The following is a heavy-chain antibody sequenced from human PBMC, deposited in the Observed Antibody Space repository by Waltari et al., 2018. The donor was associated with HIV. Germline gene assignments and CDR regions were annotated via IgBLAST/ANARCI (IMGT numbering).Heavy chain of an antibody. J-gene: IGHJ4*02. CDR3: ARGRTGTYNPAGDY. CDR1: GGTFSSHS. CDR2: IIPIFGTA. D-gene: IGHD1-26*01. V-gene: IGHV1-69*01. Sequence: QVQLVQSGAEVKKPGSSVKVSCKASGGTFSSHSITWVRQAPGQGLEWMGGIIPIFGTANYAQKFQGRVTITADDSTSTAYLELSSLRSEDTAVYYCARGRTGTYNPAGDYWGQGTLVTVSS.